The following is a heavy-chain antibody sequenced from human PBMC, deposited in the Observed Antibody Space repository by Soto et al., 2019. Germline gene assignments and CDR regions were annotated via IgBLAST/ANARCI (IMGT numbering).Heavy chain of an antibody. CDR3: AGVVDTDMVSGYYGMDV. V-gene: IGHV3-48*02. D-gene: IGHD5-18*01. CDR1: GFTFSSYS. CDR2: ISSSSSTI. J-gene: IGHJ6*02. Sequence: GGSLRLSCAASGFTFSSYSMNWVRQAPGKGLEWVSYISSSSSTIYYADSVKGRFTISRDNAKNSLYLQMNSLRDEDTAVYYCAGVVDTDMVSGYYGMDVWGQGSTVTVSS.